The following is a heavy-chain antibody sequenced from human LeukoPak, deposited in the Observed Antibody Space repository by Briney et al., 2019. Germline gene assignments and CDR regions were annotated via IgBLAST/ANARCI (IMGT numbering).Heavy chain of an antibody. D-gene: IGHD4-17*01. CDR2: IYSGGDT. V-gene: IGHV3-53*01. J-gene: IGHJ4*02. CDR3: AREGGGDYGDYLRY. CDR1: GFTVSGNY. Sequence: GGSLRLSCAAPGFTVSGNYMSWVRQAPGKGLEWVSVIYSGGDTYSADSVKGRFTISRDNSKNTVYLQMNSLRAEDTAVYYCAREGGGDYGDYLRYWGQGTLVTVSS.